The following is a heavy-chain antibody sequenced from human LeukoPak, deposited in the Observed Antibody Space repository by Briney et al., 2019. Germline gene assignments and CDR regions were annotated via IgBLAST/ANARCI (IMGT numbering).Heavy chain of an antibody. D-gene: IGHD3-16*02. CDR2: INWNGGST. CDR3: ARDIMITFGGVIATYFDY. J-gene: IGHJ4*02. V-gene: IGHV3-20*04. CDR1: RFTFDDYG. Sequence: PGGSLRLSCAASRFTFDDYGMSWVRQAPGKGLEWVSGINWNGGSTGYADSVKGRFTISRDNAKNSLYLQMNSLRAEDTALYYCARDIMITFGGVIATYFDYWGQGTLVTVSS.